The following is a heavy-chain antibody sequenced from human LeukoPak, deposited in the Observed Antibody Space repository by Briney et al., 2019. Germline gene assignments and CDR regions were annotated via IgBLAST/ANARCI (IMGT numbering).Heavy chain of an antibody. CDR2: MNPNSGNT. V-gene: IGHV1-8*01. J-gene: IGHJ6*02. Sequence: ASVKVSCKASGYTFTSYDINWVRQATGQGLEWMGWMNPNSGNTGYAQKFQGRVTMTRNTSISTAYMELSSLRSEDTAVYYCARKNRPGVPAAMLVYYYGMDVWGQGTTVTVSS. CDR1: GYTFTSYD. D-gene: IGHD2-2*01. CDR3: ARKNRPGVPAAMLVYYYGMDV.